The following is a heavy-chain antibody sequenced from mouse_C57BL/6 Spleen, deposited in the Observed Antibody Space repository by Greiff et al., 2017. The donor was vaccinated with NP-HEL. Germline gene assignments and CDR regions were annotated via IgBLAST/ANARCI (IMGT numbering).Heavy chain of an antibody. CDR3: ARGSITSYYFDY. Sequence: QVQLQQSGAELVRPGTSVKVSCKASGYAFTNYLIEWVKQRPGQGLEWIGVINPGSGGTNYNEKFKGKATLTADKSSSTAYMQLSSLTSEDSAVYFCARGSITSYYFDYWGQGTTLTVSS. D-gene: IGHD1-2*01. CDR1: GYAFTNYL. CDR2: INPGSGGT. J-gene: IGHJ2*01. V-gene: IGHV1-54*01.